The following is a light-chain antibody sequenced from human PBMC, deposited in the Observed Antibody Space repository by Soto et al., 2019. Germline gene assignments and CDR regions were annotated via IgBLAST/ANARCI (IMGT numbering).Light chain of an antibody. CDR2: ATF. J-gene: IGKJ1*01. Sequence: DIQMTQSPSSLSASVGDRVTITCRASQDINNYLAWFQQKPWKVPKLLIYATFTLQSGVPSRFSGSGSGTDFTLTISSLQPEDFATYYCQNYGSAPWTFGQGTRVEVK. CDR1: QDINNY. V-gene: IGKV1-27*01. CDR3: QNYGSAPWT.